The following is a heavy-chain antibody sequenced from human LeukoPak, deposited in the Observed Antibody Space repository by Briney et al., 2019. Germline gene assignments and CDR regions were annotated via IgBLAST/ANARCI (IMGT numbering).Heavy chain of an antibody. J-gene: IGHJ4*02. CDR2: INHSGST. V-gene: IGHV4-34*01. D-gene: IGHD6-13*01. CDR3: ARGIAAAGTSRYYFDY. CDR1: GGSFSGYY. Sequence: SETLSLTCAVYGGSFSGYYWSWIRQPPGKGLEWIGEINHSGSTNYNPSLKSRVTISVDTSKNQFSLKLSSVTAADTAVYYCARGIAAAGTSRYYFDYWGQGTLVTVSS.